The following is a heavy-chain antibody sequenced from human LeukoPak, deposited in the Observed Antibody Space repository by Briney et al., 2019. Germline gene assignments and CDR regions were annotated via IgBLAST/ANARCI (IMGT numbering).Heavy chain of an antibody. V-gene: IGHV4-59*01. Sequence: PSETLSLTCSVSGGSISTYYWTWIRQPPGKGLEWIGNTHYNGRINYNPSLKSRVTISVDTSKNQFSLKLSSVTAADTAEYYCAREVYDSNGYYTDYWGQGTLVTVSS. CDR3: AREVYDSNGYYTDY. CDR1: GGSISTYY. D-gene: IGHD3-22*01. CDR2: THYNGRI. J-gene: IGHJ4*02.